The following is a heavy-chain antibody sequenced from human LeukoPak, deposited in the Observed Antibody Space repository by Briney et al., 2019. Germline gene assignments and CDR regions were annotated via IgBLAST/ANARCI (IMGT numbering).Heavy chain of an antibody. Sequence: GGSLRLSCAASGFTFSSYAISWVRQAPGKGLEWVSAISGSGGSTYYADSVKGRFTISRDNSKNTLYLQMNSLRAEDTAVYYCVKGGGFRIYSSGHDYWGQGTLVTVSS. V-gene: IGHV3-23*01. CDR3: VKGGGFRIYSSGHDY. CDR2: ISGSGGST. D-gene: IGHD6-19*01. J-gene: IGHJ4*02. CDR1: GFTFSSYA.